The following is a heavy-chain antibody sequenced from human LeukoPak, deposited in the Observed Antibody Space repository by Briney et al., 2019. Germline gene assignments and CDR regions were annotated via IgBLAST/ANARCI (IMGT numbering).Heavy chain of an antibody. Sequence: GASMKVSCKASGYTFTGYYLHWVRQAPGQGLEWMGWINPNSGDTNYAQKFQGRVTMTRDTSISTAYMELRRLRSDDTAVYYCARGGGSAAGVFDYWGQGTLVSVSS. J-gene: IGHJ4*02. CDR1: GYTFTGYY. D-gene: IGHD6-13*01. V-gene: IGHV1-2*02. CDR2: INPNSGDT. CDR3: ARGGGSAAGVFDY.